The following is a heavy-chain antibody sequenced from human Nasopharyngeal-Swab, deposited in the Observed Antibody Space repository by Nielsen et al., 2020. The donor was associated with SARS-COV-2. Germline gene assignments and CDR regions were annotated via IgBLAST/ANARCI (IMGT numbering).Heavy chain of an antibody. CDR3: AKDYNSVGWGSNKIYYMDV. V-gene: IGHV3-23*01. CDR2: ISGSGGST. D-gene: IGHD3-16*01. J-gene: IGHJ6*03. CDR1: RFTFSSYA. Sequence: GESLKISCAASRFTFSSYAMSWVRQAPGKGLEWVSAISGSGGSTYYADSVKGRFTISRDNSKNTLYLQMNSLRAEDTAVYYCAKDYNSVGWGSNKIYYMDVWAKGPRSPSP.